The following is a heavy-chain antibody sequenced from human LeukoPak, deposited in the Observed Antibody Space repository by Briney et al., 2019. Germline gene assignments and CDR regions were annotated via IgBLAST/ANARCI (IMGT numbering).Heavy chain of an antibody. J-gene: IGHJ4*02. D-gene: IGHD6-13*01. CDR1: GGSISSYY. CDR2: IYYSGST. V-gene: IGHV4-59*01. CDR3: AREVIAAAGTFFDY. Sequence: PSETLSLTCTVSGGSISSYYWSWIRQPPGKGLEWIGYIYYSGSTNYNPSLKSRVTISVDTSKNQFSLKLSSVTAADTAVYYCAREVIAAAGTFFDYWGQGTLVTVFS.